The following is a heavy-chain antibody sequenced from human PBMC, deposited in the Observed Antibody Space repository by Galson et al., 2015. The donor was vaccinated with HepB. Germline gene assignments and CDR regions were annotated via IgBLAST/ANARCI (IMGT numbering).Heavy chain of an antibody. Sequence: SLRLSCAASGFTFSGYAMHWLRQAPGKGLEWLAVIGYDGSVKHYADSVKGRFTISRDNSKYTLYLQMNSLRPEGTAVYYCARDAWNSGRRSLDVWGQGTTVIVSS. CDR1: GFTFSGYA. CDR2: IGYDGSVK. CDR3: ARDAWNSGRRSLDV. D-gene: IGHD1/OR15-1a*01. J-gene: IGHJ6*02. V-gene: IGHV3-30*04.